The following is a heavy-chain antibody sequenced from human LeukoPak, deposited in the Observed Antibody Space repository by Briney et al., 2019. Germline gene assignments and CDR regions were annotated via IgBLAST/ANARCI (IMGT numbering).Heavy chain of an antibody. CDR3: ARVCPCSSWYTFDY. Sequence: GGSLRLSCAASGFTFSSYSMNWVRQAPGKGLEWVSYISSSSSTIYCADSVKGRYTISRDNAKNSLYLQMNSLRDEDTAVYYCARVCPCSSWYTFDYWGQGTLVTVSS. CDR2: ISSSSSTI. CDR1: GFTFSSYS. V-gene: IGHV3-48*02. D-gene: IGHD6-13*01. J-gene: IGHJ4*02.